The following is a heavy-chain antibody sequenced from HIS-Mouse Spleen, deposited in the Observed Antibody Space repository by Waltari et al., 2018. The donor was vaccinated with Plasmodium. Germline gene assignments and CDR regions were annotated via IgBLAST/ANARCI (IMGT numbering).Heavy chain of an antibody. CDR3: ASSWYWYFDL. V-gene: IGHV3-7*01. J-gene: IGHJ2*01. CDR2: IMQDGSEK. D-gene: IGHD6-13*01. CDR1: GFTFSSYW. Sequence: EVQLVESGGGLVQPGGSLRLSCGASGFTFSSYWMSWVRPAPGKGLEWVANIMQDGSEKYYVDSVKGRFTISRDNAKNSLYLQMNSLRAEDTAVYYCASSWYWYFDLWGRGTLVTVSS.